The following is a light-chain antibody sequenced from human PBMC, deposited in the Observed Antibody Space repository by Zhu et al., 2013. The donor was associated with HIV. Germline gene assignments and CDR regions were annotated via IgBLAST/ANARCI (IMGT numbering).Light chain of an antibody. CDR1: QGISSY. J-gene: IGKJ1*01. CDR3: QQYIRWPPT. Sequence: DIQLTQSPSFLSASVGDRVTITCRASQGISSYLAWYQQKPGKAPKLLIYAASTLQSGVPSRFNGSGSGTEFTLTITSLQSDDFALYYCQQYIRWPPTFGQGTKVGLK. V-gene: IGKV1-9*01. CDR2: AAS.